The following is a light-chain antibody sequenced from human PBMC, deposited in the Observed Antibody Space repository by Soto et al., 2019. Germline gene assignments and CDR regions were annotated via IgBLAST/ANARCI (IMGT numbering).Light chain of an antibody. CDR3: QQYYSYPYT. J-gene: IGKJ2*01. CDR1: QGISSY. V-gene: IGKV1-8*01. CDR2: AAS. Sequence: AIRMTQSPSSFSASTGDRVTITCRASQGISSYLAWYQQKPGKAPNLLIYAASTLQSGVPSRFSGSGSGTEFTLTISCLQSEDFATYYCQQYYSYPYTFGQGTKLEIK.